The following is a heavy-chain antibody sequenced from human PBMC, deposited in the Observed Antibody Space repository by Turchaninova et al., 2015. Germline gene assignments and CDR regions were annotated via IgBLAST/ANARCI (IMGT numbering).Heavy chain of an antibody. Sequence: QLQLQESGPGPVRPSETLSLTCTVFGGSIRDSDYFWGWIRHAPGTWPEWIASIYPSANTFYNPYLESRVTISMDTSKNQFSLRLTSMTAADTAVYYCVTRPDLEFYFDHWGQGTLVTVSS. CDR3: VTRPDLEFYFDH. CDR1: GGSIRDSDYF. D-gene: IGHD3-10*01. V-gene: IGHV4-39*07. J-gene: IGHJ4*02. CDR2: IYPSANT.